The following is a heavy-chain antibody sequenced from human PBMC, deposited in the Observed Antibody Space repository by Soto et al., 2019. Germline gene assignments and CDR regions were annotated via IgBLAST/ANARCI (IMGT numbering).Heavy chain of an antibody. D-gene: IGHD3-16*02. CDR3: ARTVIGGFDY. CDR2: INYSRKT. V-gene: IGHV4-59*01. CDR1: GGSISSDY. Sequence: QVELQESGPGLVKPSETLSLTCTVSGGSISSDYWSWIRQPPGKGLEWIAYINYSRKTNYNPSLKSRVAISGDTSKNQFSLKLSSVTAADTAVYYCARTVIGGFDYWGQGTLVTVSS. J-gene: IGHJ4*02.